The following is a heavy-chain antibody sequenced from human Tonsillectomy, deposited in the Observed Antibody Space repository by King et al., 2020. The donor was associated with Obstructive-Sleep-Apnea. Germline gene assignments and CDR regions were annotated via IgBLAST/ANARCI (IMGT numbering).Heavy chain of an antibody. CDR2: ISYDGSNK. CDR3: AKDGDAYCGGDCYLDY. D-gene: IGHD2-21*02. CDR1: GFTFSNYG. V-gene: IGHV3-30*18. J-gene: IGHJ4*02. Sequence: QLVQSGGGVVQPGRSLRLSCAASGFTFSNYGMHWVRQAPGKGLEWVAVISYDGSNKYYADSVKGRFTISRDNSKNTLYLQMNSLRPEDTAVYYCAKDGDAYCGGDCYLDYWGQGTLVTVSS.